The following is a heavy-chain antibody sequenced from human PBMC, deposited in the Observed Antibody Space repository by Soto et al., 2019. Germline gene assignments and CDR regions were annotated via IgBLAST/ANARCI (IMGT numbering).Heavy chain of an antibody. V-gene: IGHV3-30*18. CDR2: ISYDGSNK. CDR3: AKDWPGSTIAVADY. Sequence: VGSLRLSCAASGFTFSSYGMHWVRQAPGKGLEWVAVISYDGSNKYYADSVKGRFTISRDNSKNTLYLQMNSLRVEDTAVYYSAKDWPGSTIAVADYWGQGTLVTVSS. D-gene: IGHD6-19*01. J-gene: IGHJ4*02. CDR1: GFTFSSYG.